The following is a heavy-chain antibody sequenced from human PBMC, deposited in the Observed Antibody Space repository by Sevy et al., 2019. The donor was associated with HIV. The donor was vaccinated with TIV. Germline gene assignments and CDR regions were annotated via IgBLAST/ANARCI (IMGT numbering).Heavy chain of an antibody. Sequence: GESLKISYKGSGYSFTSYWIGWVRQMPGKGLEWMGIIYPGDSDTRYSPSFQGQVTISADKSISTAYLQWSSLTASDTAMYYCARTYYYDSSGYYGAFDIWGQGTMVTVSS. D-gene: IGHD3-22*01. CDR1: GYSFTSYW. J-gene: IGHJ3*02. CDR3: ARTYYYDSSGYYGAFDI. CDR2: IYPGDSDT. V-gene: IGHV5-51*01.